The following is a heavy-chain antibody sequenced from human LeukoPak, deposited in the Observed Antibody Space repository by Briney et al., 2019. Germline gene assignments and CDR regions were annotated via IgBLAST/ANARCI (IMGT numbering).Heavy chain of an antibody. D-gene: IGHD4-17*01. J-gene: IGHJ4*02. Sequence: GGSLRLSCAASGFTFSSYWMSWVRQAPGKGLEWVANIKQDGSEKYYVDSVKGRFTISRDTAKNSLYLQMNSLRAEDTAVYYCAGVRPQGDYEDYWGQGTLVTVSS. CDR2: IKQDGSEK. CDR3: AGVRPQGDYEDY. V-gene: IGHV3-7*04. CDR1: GFTFSSYW.